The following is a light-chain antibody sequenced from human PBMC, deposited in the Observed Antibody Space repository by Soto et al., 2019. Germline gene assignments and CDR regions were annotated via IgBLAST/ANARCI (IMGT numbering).Light chain of an antibody. CDR2: EVS. Sequence: QSALTQPASVSGSPGQSITVSCTGTSSDIGGHNYVSWYQQHPGKVPKLIIYEVSNRPSGVPERFSGSKTGTSASLTISGLRPEDEAHYYCAAYTGNLNGPVFGGGTQLTVL. CDR3: AAYTGNLNGPV. CDR1: SSDIGGHNY. V-gene: IGLV2-14*01. J-gene: IGLJ7*01.